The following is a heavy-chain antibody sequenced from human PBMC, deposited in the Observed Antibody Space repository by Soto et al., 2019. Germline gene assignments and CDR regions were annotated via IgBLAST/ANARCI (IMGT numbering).Heavy chain of an antibody. J-gene: IGHJ3*02. Sequence: QVQLVESGGGVVQPGRSLRLSCAASGFTFSSYAMHWVRQAPGKGLEWVAVISYDGSNKYYADSVKGRFTISRDNSKNTLYLQMNSLRAEDTAVYYCARAGPSDYDFWCSYKGAFDIWGQGTMFTVSS. V-gene: IGHV3-30-3*01. CDR2: ISYDGSNK. CDR1: GFTFSSYA. D-gene: IGHD3-3*01. CDR3: ARAGPSDYDFWCSYKGAFDI.